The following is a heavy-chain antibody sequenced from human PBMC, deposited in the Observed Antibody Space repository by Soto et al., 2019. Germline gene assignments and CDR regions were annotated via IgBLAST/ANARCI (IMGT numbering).Heavy chain of an antibody. CDR1: GYTFTDYF. CDR3: ARQMVSVPLGGSYFYGVGL. J-gene: IGHJ6*02. V-gene: IGHV1-2*02. CDR2: INAQSDDT. D-gene: IGHD2-8*01. Sequence: ASVKVSCKTSGYTFTDYFLHWVRLAPGQGPQWVGWINAQSDDTLYAQKFRGSVTLTRDTSMNTAYMELTSLRSDDTAVYFCARQMVSVPLGGSYFYGVGLWGQGTTVTVSS.